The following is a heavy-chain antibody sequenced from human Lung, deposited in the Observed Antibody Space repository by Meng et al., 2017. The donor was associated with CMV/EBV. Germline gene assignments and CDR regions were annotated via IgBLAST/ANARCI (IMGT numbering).Heavy chain of an antibody. CDR2: IGIAGDT. Sequence: GGSLRLSCAASGFTFSSYDIHWARKAKAKGLGWVSAIGIAGDTYYPGSVKGRFTISRENATNSLYLQMNSLRAGDTAVYYCARSATVTTLGSRYGMDVWGQGTTVTVSS. D-gene: IGHD4-11*01. CDR1: GFTFSSYD. CDR3: ARSATVTTLGSRYGMDV. J-gene: IGHJ6*02. V-gene: IGHV3-13*01.